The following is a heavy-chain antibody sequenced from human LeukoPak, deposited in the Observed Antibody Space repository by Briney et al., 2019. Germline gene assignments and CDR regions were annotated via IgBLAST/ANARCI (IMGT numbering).Heavy chain of an antibody. Sequence: GGSLRLSCAASGFTFSSYAMGWVRQAPGKGLEWVSAISGSGGSTYYADSVKGRFTISRDNSKNTLYLQMNSLRAEDTAVYYCANSPRTVRGYSGYDVGDYWGQGTLVTVSS. CDR2: ISGSGGST. CDR3: ANSPRTVRGYSGYDVGDY. J-gene: IGHJ4*02. D-gene: IGHD5-12*01. V-gene: IGHV3-23*01. CDR1: GFTFSSYA.